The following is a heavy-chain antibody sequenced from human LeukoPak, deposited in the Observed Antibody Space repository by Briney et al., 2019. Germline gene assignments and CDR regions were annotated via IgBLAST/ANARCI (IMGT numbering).Heavy chain of an antibody. Sequence: PGGSLRLSCAAFGFTFSSYEMNWVRQAPGKGLEWVSYISSGGSTIYYADSAKGRFTISRDNAKNSLYLQMNSLRAEDTAVYYCARVGMATIDYWGQGTLVTVSS. J-gene: IGHJ4*02. CDR2: ISSGGSTI. CDR3: ARVGMATIDY. V-gene: IGHV3-48*03. D-gene: IGHD5-24*01. CDR1: GFTFSSYE.